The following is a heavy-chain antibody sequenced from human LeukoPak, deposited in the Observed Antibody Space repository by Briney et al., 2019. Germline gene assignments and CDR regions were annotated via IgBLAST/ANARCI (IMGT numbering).Heavy chain of an antibody. Sequence: EASVKVSCKASGYTFTGYYIHWVRQAPGQGLEWMGWINPNINGTNYAQKFQGRVTMTGDRSISTAYMELSRLRSDDTAVYYCARERTPGSGYGVDYWGQGTLVTVSS. CDR3: ARERTPGSGYGVDY. D-gene: IGHD6-25*01. CDR2: INPNINGT. CDR1: GYTFTGYY. V-gene: IGHV1-2*02. J-gene: IGHJ4*02.